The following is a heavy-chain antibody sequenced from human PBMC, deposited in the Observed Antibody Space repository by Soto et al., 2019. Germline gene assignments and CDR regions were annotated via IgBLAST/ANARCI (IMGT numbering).Heavy chain of an antibody. D-gene: IGHD3-3*01. J-gene: IGHJ6*02. Sequence: SETLSLTCAVYGGSFSGYYWSCIRQPPGKGLEWIGEINHSGSTNYNPSLKSRVTISVDTSKNQFSLKLSSVTAADTAVYYCARSTIFGVVYYYGMDVWGQGTTVTVSS. V-gene: IGHV4-34*01. CDR3: ARSTIFGVVYYYGMDV. CDR1: GGSFSGYY. CDR2: INHSGST.